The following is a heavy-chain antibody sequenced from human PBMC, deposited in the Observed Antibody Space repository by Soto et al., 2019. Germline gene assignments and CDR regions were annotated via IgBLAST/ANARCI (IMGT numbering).Heavy chain of an antibody. CDR1: GYTFASYY. V-gene: IGHV1-46*01. CDR2: INPSGGST. D-gene: IGHD2-2*01. CDR3: ARDIAVVPAAMPYYYYYGMDV. J-gene: IGHJ6*02. Sequence: ASVKVSCKASGYTFASYYMHWVRQAPGQGLEWMGIINPSGGSTSYAQKFQGRVTMTRDTSTSTVYMELSSLRSEDTAVYYCARDIAVVPAAMPYYYYYGMDVWGQGTTVTVSS.